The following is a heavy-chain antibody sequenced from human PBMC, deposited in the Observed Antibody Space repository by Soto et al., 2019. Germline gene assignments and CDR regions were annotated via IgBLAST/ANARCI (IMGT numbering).Heavy chain of an antibody. D-gene: IGHD3-3*01. CDR1: GFTFSSYA. Sequence: EVQLLESGGGLVQPGGSLRLSCAASGFTFSSYAMSWVRQAPGKGLEWVSAISGSGGSTYYADSVKGRFTISRDNSKNTLYLQMNSLRAEDTAVYYCAKDVGVTIFGVVIMDHYYYSMDVWGQGTTVTVSS. J-gene: IGHJ6*02. CDR3: AKDVGVTIFGVVIMDHYYYSMDV. V-gene: IGHV3-23*01. CDR2: ISGSGGST.